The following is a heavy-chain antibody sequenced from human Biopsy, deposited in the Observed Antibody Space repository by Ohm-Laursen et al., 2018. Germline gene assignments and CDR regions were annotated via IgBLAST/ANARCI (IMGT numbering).Heavy chain of an antibody. CDR1: GGSISNNNYY. Sequence: SETLSLTCPVSGGSISNNNYYWGWIRQPPGKGLEWIGSIFYRGSTHYKPSLKRQINISVDTSKNQFSLKLNSVTAADTAVYYCARDYDTSGYYYVSWGQGTLVTVSS. J-gene: IGHJ5*02. CDR3: ARDYDTSGYYYVS. D-gene: IGHD3-22*01. V-gene: IGHV4-39*01. CDR2: IFYRGST.